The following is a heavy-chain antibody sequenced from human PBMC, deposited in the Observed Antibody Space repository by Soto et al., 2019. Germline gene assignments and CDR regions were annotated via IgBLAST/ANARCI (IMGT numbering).Heavy chain of an antibody. CDR2: IRPTGGTM. D-gene: IGHD1-7*01. V-gene: IGHV3-23*01. CDR3: AKVAAELSPWPLYFES. J-gene: IGHJ4*02. CDR1: GFIFRIYD. Sequence: GGSVRLSGATWGFIFRIYDVSWARQAPGKGLEWASGIRPTGGTMYCSDSVKGRLPISRDNSGHSLFLTLNSLTADDTASYCCAKVAAELSPWPLYFESWGQGARVTVFS.